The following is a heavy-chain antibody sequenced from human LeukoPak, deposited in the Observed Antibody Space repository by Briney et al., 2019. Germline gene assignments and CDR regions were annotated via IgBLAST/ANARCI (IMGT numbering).Heavy chain of an antibody. CDR3: AKDGSEYSGSYQGSFDY. V-gene: IGHV3-33*03. D-gene: IGHD1-26*01. J-gene: IGHJ4*02. CDR2: IWYDGSNK. Sequence: GGSLRLSCAASGFTFSSYAMHWVRQAPGKGLEWVAFIWYDGSNKDYADSVKGRFTISRDNSKNTLYLQMNSLRAEDTAVYYCAKDGSEYSGSYQGSFDYWGQGTLVTVSS. CDR1: GFTFSSYA.